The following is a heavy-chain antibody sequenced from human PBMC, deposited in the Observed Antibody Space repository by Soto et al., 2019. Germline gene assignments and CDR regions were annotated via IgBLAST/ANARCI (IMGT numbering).Heavy chain of an antibody. Sequence: QVQLQESGPGLVKASQSLSLTCTVSGGSITSGDYYWSWIRQPPGKGLEWIGYSHYTGGTYYNPSLKRRFTISVDTSKNQFSLKLNSVTAADTAMYYCATCGGDCFFDSWGQGTPVTVSS. CDR3: ATCGGDCFFDS. CDR1: GGSITSGDYY. D-gene: IGHD2-21*02. V-gene: IGHV4-30-4*01. J-gene: IGHJ4*02. CDR2: SHYTGGT.